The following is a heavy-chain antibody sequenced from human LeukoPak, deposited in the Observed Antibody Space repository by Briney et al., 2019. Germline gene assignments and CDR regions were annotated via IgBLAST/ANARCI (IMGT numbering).Heavy chain of an antibody. CDR2: INHSGST. CDR1: GGSFSGYY. Sequence: SETLSLTCAVYGGSFSGYYWSWIRQPPGKGLEWIGEINHSGSTNYNPSLKSRVTISVDTSKNQFSLKLSSVTAADTAVYYCARGYRRSGLSFLGYWGQGTLVTVSS. J-gene: IGHJ4*02. V-gene: IGHV4-34*01. CDR3: ARGYRRSGLSFLGY. D-gene: IGHD5-18*01.